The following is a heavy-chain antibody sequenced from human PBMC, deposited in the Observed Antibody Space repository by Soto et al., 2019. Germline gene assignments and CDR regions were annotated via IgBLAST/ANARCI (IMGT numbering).Heavy chain of an antibody. CDR3: ARGPGASGTYHYFFDY. CDR1: GGSLSSYW. D-gene: IGHD3-10*01. J-gene: IGHJ4*02. CDR2: IYYTGNT. Sequence: PSETLSLTCTVSGGSLSSYWWSWIRQPPGKGLEWIGYIYYTGNTNYNPSLKSRVTISLDASKNQFSLKLNSATAADTAVYYCARGPGASGTYHYFFDYWGPGTLVTVSS. V-gene: IGHV4-59*01.